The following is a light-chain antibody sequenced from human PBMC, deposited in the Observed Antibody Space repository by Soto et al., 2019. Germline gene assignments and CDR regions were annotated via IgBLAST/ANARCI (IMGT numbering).Light chain of an antibody. Sequence: QSVLTQPPSASGTPGQRVTISCSGSSSNIGSNTVNWYQQLPGTAPKLLIYNNNQRPSGVPDRFSGSKSGTSASLAISGLQSEDEADYYCAAWDDSLNGRYVFGTGTKVTVL. CDR3: AAWDDSLNGRYV. CDR1: SSNIGSNT. J-gene: IGLJ1*01. V-gene: IGLV1-44*01. CDR2: NNN.